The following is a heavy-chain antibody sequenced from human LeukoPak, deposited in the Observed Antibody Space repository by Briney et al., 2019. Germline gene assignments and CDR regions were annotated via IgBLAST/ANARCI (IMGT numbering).Heavy chain of an antibody. Sequence: GGSLRLSCAASGSTFDNFGMSWVRQAPGKGLEWVSGINWNGGSTGYADSVKGRFTISRDNAKNSLYLQMNSLRAEDMALYYCAREDYYGDYLYYCDYWGQGTLVTVSS. J-gene: IGHJ4*02. CDR3: AREDYYGDYLYYCDY. CDR1: GSTFDNFG. CDR2: INWNGGST. V-gene: IGHV3-20*04. D-gene: IGHD4-17*01.